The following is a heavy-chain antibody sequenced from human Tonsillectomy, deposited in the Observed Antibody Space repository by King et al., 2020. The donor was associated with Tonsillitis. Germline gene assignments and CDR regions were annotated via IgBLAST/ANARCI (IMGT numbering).Heavy chain of an antibody. CDR3: TRERAAGWFDT. Sequence: VQLHESGPRLVKPSPTLSLTCTVSGGSLNSGTFYWTWIRQHPGKGLEWIGYISHSGTTHYNPSLKTRVSISADTSQNQFSLELTSVTAADTAIYYCTRERAAGWFDTWGQGTLVSVSS. J-gene: IGHJ5*02. V-gene: IGHV4-31*03. CDR2: ISHSGTT. CDR1: GGSLNSGTFY. D-gene: IGHD6-19*01.